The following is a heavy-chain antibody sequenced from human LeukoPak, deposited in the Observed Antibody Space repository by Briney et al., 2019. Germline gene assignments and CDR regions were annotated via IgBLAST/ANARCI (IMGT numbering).Heavy chain of an antibody. J-gene: IGHJ4*02. V-gene: IGHV4-59*01. CDR1: GSSISSYY. CDR3: ARGLMMAVAGRGEFHY. D-gene: IGHD6-13*01. CDR2: MYYSGST. Sequence: SETLSLTCTVSGSSISSYYWSWIRQPPGKGLEWIGYMYYSGSTNYNPSLKSRVTISVDTSKNQFSLKLSSVTAADTAVYYCARGLMMAVAGRGEFHYWGQGTLVTVSS.